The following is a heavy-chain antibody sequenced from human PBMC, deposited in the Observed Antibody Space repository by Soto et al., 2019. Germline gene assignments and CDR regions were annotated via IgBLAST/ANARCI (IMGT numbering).Heavy chain of an antibody. CDR3: ARWSYLDY. V-gene: IGHV3-23*01. CDR1: GFSFFSYA. J-gene: IGHJ4*02. D-gene: IGHD3-3*01. Sequence: WGSLRLSCAASGFSFFSYALIFVRQAPFKGLEWVSTISGSDGKTFYADSVKGRFSISRDTSQSTLYLQMNSLRADDTAMYYCARWSYLDYWGQGTRVTVSS. CDR2: ISGSDGKT.